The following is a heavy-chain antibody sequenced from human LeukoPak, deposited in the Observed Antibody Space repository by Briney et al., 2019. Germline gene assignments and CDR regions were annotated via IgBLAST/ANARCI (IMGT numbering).Heavy chain of an antibody. CDR2: ISGSGGST. CDR1: GFTFSSYA. Sequence: AGGSLRLSCAASGFTFSSYAMSWVRQAPGKGLEWVSAISGSGGSTYYADSVKGPFTISRDNSKNTLYLQMNSLRAEDTAVYYCAKNLRVADDFWSGYYTGYFDYWGQGTLVTVSS. J-gene: IGHJ4*02. V-gene: IGHV3-23*01. CDR3: AKNLRVADDFWSGYYTGYFDY. D-gene: IGHD3-3*01.